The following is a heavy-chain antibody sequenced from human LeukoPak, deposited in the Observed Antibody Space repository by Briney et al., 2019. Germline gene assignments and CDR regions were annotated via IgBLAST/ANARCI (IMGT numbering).Heavy chain of an antibody. Sequence: SQTLSLTCAISGDSVSSNSAAWNWIRQSPSRGLEWLGRTYYRSKWYNDYAVSVKSRITINPDTSKNQFSLQLNSVTPEGTAVYYCARDGDFRGYDFWSGYYTGQRYYYYYYMDVWGKGTTVTVSS. CDR3: ARDGDFRGYDFWSGYYTGQRYYYYYYMDV. D-gene: IGHD3-3*01. CDR1: GDSVSSNSAA. V-gene: IGHV6-1*01. CDR2: TYYRSKWYN. J-gene: IGHJ6*03.